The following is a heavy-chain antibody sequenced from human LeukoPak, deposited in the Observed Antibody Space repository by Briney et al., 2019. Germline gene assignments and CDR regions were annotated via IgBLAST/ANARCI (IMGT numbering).Heavy chain of an antibody. Sequence: GGSLRLSCAASGFTFSSYGIHWVRQAPGKGLEWVAVVSFDGTSKHYADSVKGRFFISRDTPMKTVYLQLNSLRPEDTAVYYCAKVMAERRTLTPYFDYWGQGALVTVSS. J-gene: IGHJ4*02. CDR3: AKVMAERRTLTPYFDY. CDR2: VSFDGTSK. D-gene: IGHD1-1*01. CDR1: GFTFSSYG. V-gene: IGHV3-30*18.